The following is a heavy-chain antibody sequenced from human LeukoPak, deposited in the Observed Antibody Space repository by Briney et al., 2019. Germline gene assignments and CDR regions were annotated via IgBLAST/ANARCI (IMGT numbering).Heavy chain of an antibody. V-gene: IGHV1-18*01. D-gene: IGHD6-13*01. CDR2: ISAYNGNT. CDR1: GYTFTSYG. J-gene: IGHJ4*02. CDR3: ARDQGEYSSSWYGY. Sequence: ASVMVSCKASGYTFTSYGISWVRQAPGQGLEWMGWISAYNGNTNYAQKLQGRVTMTTDTSTSTAYMELRSLRTDDTAVYYCARDQGEYSSSWYGYWGQGTLVTVSS.